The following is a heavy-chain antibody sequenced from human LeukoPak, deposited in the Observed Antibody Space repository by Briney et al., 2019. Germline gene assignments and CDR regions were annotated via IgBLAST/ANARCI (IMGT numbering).Heavy chain of an antibody. V-gene: IGHV3-23*01. CDR2: ISGSCGST. CDR1: GFTFSSYA. D-gene: IGHD5-24*01. Sequence: GGSLRLSCAASGFTFSSYAMSWVRQAPGNGLEWVSAISGSCGSTYYADSVKGRFTISRDNSKNTLYLQMNSLRAEDTAVYYCATQGYIDEGIDYWGQGTLVTVSS. CDR3: ATQGYIDEGIDY. J-gene: IGHJ4*02.